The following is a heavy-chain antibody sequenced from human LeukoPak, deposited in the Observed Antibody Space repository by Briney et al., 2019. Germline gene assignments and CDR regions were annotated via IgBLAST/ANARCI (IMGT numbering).Heavy chain of an antibody. CDR3: AKGALGYCSCGTCYPFDY. CDR1: GFTFSSYA. D-gene: IGHD2-15*01. Sequence: PGGSLRLSCAASGFTFSSYAMSWVRQAPGKGLEWVSGISGSGGSTYYADSVKGRFTMSRDNSKNTLYLQMNSLRAEDTAVYYCAKGALGYCSCGTCYPFDYWGQGTLVTVSS. V-gene: IGHV3-23*01. CDR2: ISGSGGST. J-gene: IGHJ4*02.